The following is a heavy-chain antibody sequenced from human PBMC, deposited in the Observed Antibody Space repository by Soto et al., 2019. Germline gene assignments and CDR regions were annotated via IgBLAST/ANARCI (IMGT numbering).Heavy chain of an antibody. CDR3: AREYSSSWYYFDY. D-gene: IGHD6-13*01. J-gene: IGHJ4*02. CDR2: ISYDGSNK. V-gene: IGHV3-30-3*01. Sequence: QVQLVESGGGVVQPGRSLRLSCAASGFTFSSYAMHWVRQAPGKGLEWVAAISYDGSNKYYADSVKGRFTISRDNYTNTLYLQMNSLRAEDTAVYYCAREYSSSWYYFDYWGQGTLVTVSS. CDR1: GFTFSSYA.